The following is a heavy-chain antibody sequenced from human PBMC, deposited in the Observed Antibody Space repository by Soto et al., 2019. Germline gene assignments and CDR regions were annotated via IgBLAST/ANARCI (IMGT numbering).Heavy chain of an antibody. CDR3: ARDLWGYCGVDCYPLDV. CDR1: GASIRRYY. Sequence: VRLQESGTGLVKPSETLSLPCTVSGASIRRYYCSWIRQSPGKGLEWIGYLYNTGRTIYNPSLKRRCILSVYTSKNQFALKRNSVTAAGTAVYYWARDLWGYCGVDCYPLDVWGQGTTVTVS. D-gene: IGHD2-21*02. J-gene: IGHJ6*02. CDR2: LYNTGRT. V-gene: IGHV4-59*12.